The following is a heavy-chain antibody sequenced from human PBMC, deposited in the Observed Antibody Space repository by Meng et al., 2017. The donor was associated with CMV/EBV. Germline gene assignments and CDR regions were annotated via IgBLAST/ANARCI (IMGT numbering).Heavy chain of an antibody. CDR3: AREGAEYSSSSEGDYYYGMDV. V-gene: IGHV1-2*02. CDR1: GYTFTGYY. D-gene: IGHD6-6*01. Sequence: ASVKVSCKASGYTFTGYYMHWVRQAPGQGLEWMGWINPNSGGTNYAQKFQGRVTMTRDTSISTAYMELSRLRSDDTAVYCCAREGAEYSSSSEGDYYYGMDVWGQGTTVTVSS. CDR2: INPNSGGT. J-gene: IGHJ6*02.